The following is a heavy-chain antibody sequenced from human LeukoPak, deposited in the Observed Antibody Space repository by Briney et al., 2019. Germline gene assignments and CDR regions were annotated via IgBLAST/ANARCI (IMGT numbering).Heavy chain of an antibody. D-gene: IGHD2-2*01. Sequence: ASVTVSFKASGYTFTSYYMHWVRQAPGQGLEWMGIINPSGGSTSYAQKFQGRVTMTRDMSTSTVYMELSSLRSEDTAVYYCARSPSTLSVPAATTPRAFDIWGQGTMVTVSS. CDR1: GYTFTSYY. CDR2: INPSGGST. V-gene: IGHV1-46*01. CDR3: ARSPSTLSVPAATTPRAFDI. J-gene: IGHJ3*02.